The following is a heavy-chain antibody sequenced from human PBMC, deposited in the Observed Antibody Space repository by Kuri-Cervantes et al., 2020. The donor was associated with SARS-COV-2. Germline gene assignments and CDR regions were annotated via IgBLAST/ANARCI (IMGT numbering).Heavy chain of an antibody. D-gene: IGHD2-8*01. V-gene: IGHV1-69*13. CDR2: IIPIFGTA. Sequence: SVKVSCKASGGTFSSYAISWVRQAPGQGLEWMGGIIPIFGTANYAQKFQGRVTITADESTSTAYMELSSLRSEDTAVYYCASRKRELVYATRGGYFDHWGRGTLVTVSS. CDR1: GGTFSSYA. CDR3: ASRKRELVYATRGGYFDH. J-gene: IGHJ2*01.